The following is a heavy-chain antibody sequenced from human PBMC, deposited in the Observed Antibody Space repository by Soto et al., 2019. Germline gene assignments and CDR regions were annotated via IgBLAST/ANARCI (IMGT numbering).Heavy chain of an antibody. CDR1: GFSFGDSY. D-gene: IGHD2-21*01. CDR2: ISGGSRYT. Sequence: QVQLVESGGGLVKPGGSLRLACAASGFSFGDSYMSWVRQAPGKGLEWLSYISGGSRYTNYADSVKGRFTISRDNAKRSLYPDMNRLRADDTAVYYCAKTIVAASGYYFDHWGQGNLVTVSS. J-gene: IGHJ4*02. V-gene: IGHV3-11*06. CDR3: AKTIVAASGYYFDH.